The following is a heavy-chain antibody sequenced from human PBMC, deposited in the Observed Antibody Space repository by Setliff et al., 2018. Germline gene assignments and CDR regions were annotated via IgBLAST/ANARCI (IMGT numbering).Heavy chain of an antibody. Sequence: SVKVSCKASGGTFRTDGFNWVRQAPGQGLEWMGRIIPVFGTAKYAQRLQGRVTITADESTTTAYMELSSLRVEDTAIYYCARGKMDVVAVAGKYCVMDVWGQGTTVTVSS. CDR2: IIPVFGTA. V-gene: IGHV1-69*13. J-gene: IGHJ6*02. CDR3: ARGKMDVVAVAGKYCVMDV. D-gene: IGHD6-19*01. CDR1: GGTFRTDG.